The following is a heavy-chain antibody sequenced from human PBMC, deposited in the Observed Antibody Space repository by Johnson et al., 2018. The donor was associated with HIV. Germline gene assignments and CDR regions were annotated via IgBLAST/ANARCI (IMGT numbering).Heavy chain of an antibody. J-gene: IGHJ3*02. V-gene: IGHV3-15*05. Sequence: VQLVESGGGLVKPGGSLRLSCAASGFTFKNAWMSWVRQAPGKGLEWVGRIKSKTDGGTTDYAAPVKGRFTISRDNAKNSLYLQMNSLRAEDTALYYCAKDISAGRFGGDAFDIWGQGTMVTVSS. CDR2: IKSKTDGGTT. CDR1: GFTFKNAW. CDR3: AKDISAGRFGGDAFDI. D-gene: IGHD3-10*01.